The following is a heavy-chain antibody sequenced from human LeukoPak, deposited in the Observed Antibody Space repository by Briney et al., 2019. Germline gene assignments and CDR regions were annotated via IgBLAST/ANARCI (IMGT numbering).Heavy chain of an antibody. CDR1: GFTFSSYW. Sequence: GGSLRLSCAASGFTFSSYWMHWVRQAPGKGLVWVSRINSDGSITNYADSVKGRFSISRDNAKNTLSLQMNSLRGEDTAVYYCARGGDYTDMDCWGQGTLVTVSS. CDR3: ARGGDYTDMDC. D-gene: IGHD4-11*01. J-gene: IGHJ4*02. V-gene: IGHV3-74*01. CDR2: INSDGSIT.